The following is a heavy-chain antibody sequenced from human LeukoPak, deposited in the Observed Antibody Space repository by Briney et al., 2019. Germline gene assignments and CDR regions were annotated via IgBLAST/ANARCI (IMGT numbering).Heavy chain of an antibody. CDR1: GFTFSDYY. J-gene: IGHJ4*02. D-gene: IGHD2-15*01. CDR3: ARSLANGGSCYN. V-gene: IGHV3-11*04. CDR2: ISSSGSTI. Sequence: GGSLRLSCAASGFTFSDYYMSWIRQAPGKGPEWVSYISSSGSTIYYADFVKGRFTISRDNAKNSLYLQMNSLRAEDTAVYYCARSLANGGSCYNWGQGTLVTVSS.